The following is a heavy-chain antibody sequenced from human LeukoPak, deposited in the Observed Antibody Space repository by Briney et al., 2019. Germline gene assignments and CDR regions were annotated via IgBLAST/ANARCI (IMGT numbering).Heavy chain of an antibody. CDR1: GGSISSSSYY. Sequence: SETLSLTCTVSGGSISSSSYYWGWIRQPPGKGLEWIGSIYYSGSTYYNPSLKSRVTISVDTSKNQFSLKLSSVTAADTAVYYCARRPFGGYYFKAFDIWGQGTMVTVSS. D-gene: IGHD3-22*01. V-gene: IGHV4-39*01. CDR3: ARRPFGGYYFKAFDI. CDR2: IYYSGST. J-gene: IGHJ3*02.